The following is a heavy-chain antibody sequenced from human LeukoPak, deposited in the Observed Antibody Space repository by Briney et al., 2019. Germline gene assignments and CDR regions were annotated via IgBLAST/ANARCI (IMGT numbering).Heavy chain of an antibody. Sequence: GASVKVSCKASGYTFANIGITWVRQAPGQGLEWMGWISVYNGNTNYAQKLQGRVTMTTDTSTSTAYLDLRSLRSDDTAVYYCARGVATIAGSWFDPWGQGTLVTVSS. D-gene: IGHD5-12*01. V-gene: IGHV1-18*01. J-gene: IGHJ5*02. CDR3: ARGVATIAGSWFDP. CDR1: GYTFANIG. CDR2: ISVYNGNT.